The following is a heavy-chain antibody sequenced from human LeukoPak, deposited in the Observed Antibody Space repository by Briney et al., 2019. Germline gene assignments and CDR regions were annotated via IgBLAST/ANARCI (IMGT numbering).Heavy chain of an antibody. V-gene: IGHV3-30*18. CDR3: AKDETWSSSWSHYYYYYGMDV. CDR1: GITFNKYR. Sequence: PGRSLRLSCEASGITFNKYRIHWVRQAPGKGLEWVAVISYDGTNENYADSVKGRFTVSRDNSKNTLYLQMNSLRAEDTAVYYCAKDETWSSSWSHYYYYYGMDVWGQGTTVTVSS. CDR2: ISYDGTNE. D-gene: IGHD6-13*01. J-gene: IGHJ6*02.